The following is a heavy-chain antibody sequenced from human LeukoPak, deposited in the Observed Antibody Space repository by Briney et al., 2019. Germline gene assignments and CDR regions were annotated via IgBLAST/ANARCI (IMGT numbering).Heavy chain of an antibody. J-gene: IGHJ3*02. CDR3: ARRPVGATGLDDAFDI. CDR1: GYTLTELS. Sequence: ASVKVSCKVSGYTLTELSMHWVRQAPGKGLEWMGGFDPEDGETIYAQKFQGRVTMTEDTSTDTAYMELSSLRSEDTAVYYCARRPVGATGLDDAFDIWGQGTMVTVSS. V-gene: IGHV1-24*01. D-gene: IGHD1-26*01. CDR2: FDPEDGET.